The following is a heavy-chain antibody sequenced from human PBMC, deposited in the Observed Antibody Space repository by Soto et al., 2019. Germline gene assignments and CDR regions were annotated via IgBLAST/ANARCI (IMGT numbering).Heavy chain of an antibody. V-gene: IGHV3-21*01. D-gene: IGHD5-18*01. CDR2: ISSSSSYI. CDR1: GFTFSSYS. CDR3: ARGRDTAAYDAFDI. Sequence: PGGSLRLSCAASGFTFSSYSMNWVRQAPGKGLEWVSSISSSSSYIYYADSVEGRFTISRDNAKNSLYLQMNSLRAEDTAVYYCARGRDTAAYDAFDIWGQGTMVTVSS. J-gene: IGHJ3*02.